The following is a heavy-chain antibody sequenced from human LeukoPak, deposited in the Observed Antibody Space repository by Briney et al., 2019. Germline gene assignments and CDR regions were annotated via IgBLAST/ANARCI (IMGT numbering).Heavy chain of an antibody. V-gene: IGHV1-69*13. CDR2: IIPIFGTA. J-gene: IGHJ3*02. D-gene: IGHD2-2*01. Sequence: ASVKVSCKASGGTFSSYAISWVRQAPGQGLEWMGGIIPIFGTANYAQKFQGRVTITADESTSTAYMELSSLRSEDTAVYYCAREWYIVVGTAFDIWGQGTMVTVSS. CDR1: GGTFSSYA. CDR3: AREWYIVVGTAFDI.